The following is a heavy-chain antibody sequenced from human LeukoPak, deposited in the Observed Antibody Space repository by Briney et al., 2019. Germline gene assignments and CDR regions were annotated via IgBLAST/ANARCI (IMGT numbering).Heavy chain of an antibody. J-gene: IGHJ4*02. CDR2: IYISGTT. Sequence: PSETLSLTCSVSGGSISNYYWSWIRQPAGKGLEWIGRIYISGTTNYNPSLKSRVTMSVDTSKNQLSLKLSSVTAADTAVYYCERGVTTSRFLDYWGQGTLVTVSS. D-gene: IGHD4-11*01. V-gene: IGHV4-4*07. CDR1: GGSISNYY. CDR3: ERGVTTSRFLDY.